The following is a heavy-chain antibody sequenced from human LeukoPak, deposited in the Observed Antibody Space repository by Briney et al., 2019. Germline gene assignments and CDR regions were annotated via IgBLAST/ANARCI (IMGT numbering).Heavy chain of an antibody. CDR2: VSSSSSYI. D-gene: IGHD4-23*01. J-gene: IGHJ3*02. Sequence: GGSLRLSCAASGFTFSSYSMNWVRQAPGKGLEWVSSVSSSSSYIYHADSVKGRFTISRDNAENSLYLQMNSLRAEDTAVYYCASRWYKDAFDIWGQGTMVTVSS. CDR3: ASRWYKDAFDI. CDR1: GFTFSSYS. V-gene: IGHV3-21*01.